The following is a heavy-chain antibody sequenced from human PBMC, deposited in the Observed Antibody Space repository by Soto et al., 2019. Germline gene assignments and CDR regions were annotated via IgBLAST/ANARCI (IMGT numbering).Heavy chain of an antibody. Sequence: SETLSLTCVVSNFSTSSGYYWGWIRQSPGKGLEWIASIYRSGTTSYNPSLKSRVTISVDPSKNQFSLMLTAVTAADTAVYYRARTHNGSYYSVFNYWGRGSLVTVSS. V-gene: IGHV4-38-2*01. CDR2: IYRSGTT. CDR1: NFSTSSGYY. CDR3: ARTHNGSYYSVFNY. D-gene: IGHD1-26*01. J-gene: IGHJ4*02.